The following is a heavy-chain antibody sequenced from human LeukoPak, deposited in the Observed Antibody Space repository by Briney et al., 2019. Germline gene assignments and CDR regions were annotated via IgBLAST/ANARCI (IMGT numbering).Heavy chain of an antibody. D-gene: IGHD1-26*01. CDR1: GGSISSSSYY. CDR2: IYYSGST. CDR3: ARHIDGYRGSHVFDY. V-gene: IGHV4-39*01. J-gene: IGHJ4*02. Sequence: SETLSLTCTVSGGSISSSSYYWGWIRQPPGKGLEWIGSIYYSGSTYYNPSLKSRVTISVDTSKNQFSLKLSSVTAADTAVYYCARHIDGYRGSHVFDYWGQGTLVTVSS.